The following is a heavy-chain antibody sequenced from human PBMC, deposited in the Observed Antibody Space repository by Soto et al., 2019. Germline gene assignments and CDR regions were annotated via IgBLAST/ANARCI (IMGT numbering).Heavy chain of an antibody. CDR3: AGAVGPFDY. CDR2: IWYVGSNK. V-gene: IGHV3-33*01. CDR1: GFTFSTYG. Sequence: GGSLRLSCAASGFTFSTYGMHWVRQAPGKGLEWVAVIWYVGSNKYYADSVKGRFTISRDNSKNTLSLQMNSLRVEDTAVYFCAGAVGPFDYWGQGTLVTVSS. J-gene: IGHJ4*02.